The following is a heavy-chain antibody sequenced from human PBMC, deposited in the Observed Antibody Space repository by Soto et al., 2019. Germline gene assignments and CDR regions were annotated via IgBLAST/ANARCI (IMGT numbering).Heavy chain of an antibody. Sequence: QLQLQESGPGLVKPSETLSLTCTVSGGSISSSSYYWGWIRQPPGKGLEWIGSIYYSGSTYYNPSLKSRVTITVDAAKTQFYLKLGSVTAAAAAVYYCARQVLITSCPAGGCAFDIWGQGTMVTFSS. V-gene: IGHV4-39*01. J-gene: IGHJ3*02. D-gene: IGHD2-2*01. CDR1: GGSISSSSYY. CDR3: ARQVLITSCPAGGCAFDI. CDR2: IYYSGST.